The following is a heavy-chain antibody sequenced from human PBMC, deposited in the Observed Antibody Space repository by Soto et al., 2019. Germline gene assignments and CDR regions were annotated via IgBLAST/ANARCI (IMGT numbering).Heavy chain of an antibody. CDR3: VRHRSSREIPFDN. D-gene: IGHD2-21*01. CDR1: RGSISSGTNY. J-gene: IGHJ4*02. V-gene: IGHV4-39*01. Sequence: SETLSLTCTVSRGSISSGTNYWAWIRQPPGKGLEWIANIYYSGSTFYNPSLKSRVTISLDTSKNQFSLRLQSVTAADTAVYYCVRHRSSREIPFDNWGQGTLVTVSS. CDR2: IYYSGST.